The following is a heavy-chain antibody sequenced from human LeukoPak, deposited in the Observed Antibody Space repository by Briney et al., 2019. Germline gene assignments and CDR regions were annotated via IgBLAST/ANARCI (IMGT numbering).Heavy chain of an antibody. CDR1: GFTFSSYA. CDR2: ISYDGSNK. V-gene: IGHV3-30*04. D-gene: IGHD6-19*01. CDR3: ASSSGRN. Sequence: PGGSLRLSCAASGFTFSSYAMHWVRQAPGKGLEWVAVISYDGSNKYYADSVKGRFTISRDNSKNTLYLQMNSLRAEDTAVYYCASSSGRNWGQGTLVTVSS. J-gene: IGHJ4*02.